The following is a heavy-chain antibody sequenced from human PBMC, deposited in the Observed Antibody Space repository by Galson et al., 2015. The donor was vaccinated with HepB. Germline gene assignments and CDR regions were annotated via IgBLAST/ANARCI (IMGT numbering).Heavy chain of an antibody. D-gene: IGHD3-10*01. V-gene: IGHV4-39*07. CDR3: ARGAKYYYGSGSYSDFDY. Sequence: LSLTCTVSGGSISSSSYYWGWIRQPPGKGLEWIGSIYYSGSTYYNPSLKSRVTISVDTSKNQFSLKLSSVTAADTAVYYCARGAKYYYGSGSYSDFDYWGQGTLATVSS. CDR1: GGSISSSSYY. CDR2: IYYSGST. J-gene: IGHJ4*02.